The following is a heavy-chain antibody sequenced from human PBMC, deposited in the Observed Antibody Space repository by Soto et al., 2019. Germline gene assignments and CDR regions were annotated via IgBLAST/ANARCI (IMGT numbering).Heavy chain of an antibody. CDR3: VRDGTKTLRDWFDP. Sequence: PSETLSLTCTVSGGSISNYFCNWIRQPAGKGLEWIGRIDNSGSTNYNPSLKSRITMSADTSRNQFSLKLRSVTAADTAVYYCVRDGTKTLRDWFDPWGQGISVTVSS. J-gene: IGHJ5*02. CDR2: IDNSGST. CDR1: GGSISNYF. V-gene: IGHV4-4*07. D-gene: IGHD1-1*01.